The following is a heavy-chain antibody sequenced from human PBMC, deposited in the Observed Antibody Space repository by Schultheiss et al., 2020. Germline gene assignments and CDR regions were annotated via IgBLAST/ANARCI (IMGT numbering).Heavy chain of an antibody. V-gene: IGHV4-39*01. CDR1: GGSISSSSYY. Sequence: SATLSLTCTVSGGSISSSSYYWSWIRQPPGKGLEWIGEINHSGSTNYNPSLKSRVTISVDTSKNQFSLKLSSVTAADTAVYYCARHDTDGWFGEWRANLGWFDPWGQGTLVNGYS. D-gene: IGHD3-10*01. CDR2: INHSGST. CDR3: ARHDTDGWFGEWRANLGWFDP. J-gene: IGHJ5*02.